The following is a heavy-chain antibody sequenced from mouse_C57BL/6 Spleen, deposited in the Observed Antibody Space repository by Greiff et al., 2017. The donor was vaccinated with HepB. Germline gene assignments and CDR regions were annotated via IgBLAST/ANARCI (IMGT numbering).Heavy chain of an antibody. CDR2: ISYDGSN. CDR3: ARVLYGSSYAYFDY. V-gene: IGHV3-6*01. Sequence: EVKLMESGPGLVKPSQSLSLTCSVTGYSITSGYYWNWIRQFPGNKLEWMGYISYDGSNNYNPSLKNRISITRDTSKNQFFLKLNSVTTEDTATYYCARVLYGSSYAYFDYWGQGTTLTVSS. CDR1: GYSITSGYY. D-gene: IGHD1-1*01. J-gene: IGHJ2*01.